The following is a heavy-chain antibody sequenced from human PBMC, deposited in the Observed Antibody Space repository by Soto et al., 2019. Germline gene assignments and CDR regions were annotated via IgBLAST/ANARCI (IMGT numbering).Heavy chain of an antibody. CDR3: ARDSSRYYNQPVIGY. V-gene: IGHV3-30-3*01. CDR1: GFTFSTSA. CDR2: ISYDGTSK. D-gene: IGHD3-10*01. J-gene: IGHJ4*02. Sequence: QVQLVESGGGVVQPGRSLRLSCAASGFTFSTSAMHWVRQAPGKGLEWVAIISYDGTSKYYADSVKGRFTISRDNSKNTLFLQMNSLRAEDKAVYYCARDSSRYYNQPVIGYWGQGILVTVSS.